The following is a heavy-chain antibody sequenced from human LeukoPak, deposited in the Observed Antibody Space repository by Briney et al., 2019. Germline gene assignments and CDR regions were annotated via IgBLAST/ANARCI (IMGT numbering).Heavy chain of an antibody. Sequence: GGSLRLFCAASRFAFSTYDIHWVRQAAGRGLEWVSGIGTAGDTYYAGSVRGRFTISRENAKNSLYLQMNSLRAGDTAVYYCARGRGSYFLDYWGQGTLVTVSS. V-gene: IGHV3-13*04. D-gene: IGHD3-10*01. CDR3: ARGRGSYFLDY. J-gene: IGHJ4*02. CDR2: IGTAGDT. CDR1: RFAFSTYD.